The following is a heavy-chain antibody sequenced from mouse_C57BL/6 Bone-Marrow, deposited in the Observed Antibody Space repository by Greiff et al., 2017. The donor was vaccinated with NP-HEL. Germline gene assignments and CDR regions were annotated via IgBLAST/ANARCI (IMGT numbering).Heavy chain of an antibody. CDR1: GYSFTGYY. V-gene: IGHV1-42*01. CDR2: INPSTGGT. J-gene: IGHJ2*01. D-gene: IGHD1-1*01. CDR3: AREVTTVYFDY. Sequence: EVQLQQSGPELVKPGASVKISCKASGYSFTGYYMNWVKQSPEKSLEWIGEINPSTGGTTYNQKFKAKATLTVDKSSSTAYMQLKSLTSEDSAVYYCAREVTTVYFDYWGQGTTLTVSS.